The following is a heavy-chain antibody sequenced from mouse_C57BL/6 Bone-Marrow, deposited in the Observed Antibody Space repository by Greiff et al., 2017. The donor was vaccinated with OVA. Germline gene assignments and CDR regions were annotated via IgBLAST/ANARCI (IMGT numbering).Heavy chain of an antibody. CDR1: GYTFTDYY. CDR2: INPYNGGT. Sequence: EVQLQQSGPVLVKPGASVKMSCKASGYTFTDYYMNWVKQSHGKSLEWIGVINPYNGGTSYNQKFKGKATLTVDKSSSTAYMELNSLTSEDSAVYYCARAEGVYWYFDVWGTGTTVTVSS. J-gene: IGHJ1*03. CDR3: ARAEGVYWYFDV. V-gene: IGHV1-19*01.